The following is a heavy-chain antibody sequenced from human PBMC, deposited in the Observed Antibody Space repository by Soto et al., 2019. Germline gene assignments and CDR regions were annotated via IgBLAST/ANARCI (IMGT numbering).Heavy chain of an antibody. CDR3: ASGGASDIVAKTYYYFDY. Sequence: SVKVSCKASGGTFSSYAISWVRQAPGQGLEWMGGIIPIFGTANYAQKFQGRVTITADKSTSTAYMELSSLRSEDTAVYYCASGGASDIVAKTYYYFDYWGQGTLVTVSS. CDR2: IIPIFGTA. D-gene: IGHD5-12*01. V-gene: IGHV1-69*06. CDR1: GGTFSSYA. J-gene: IGHJ4*02.